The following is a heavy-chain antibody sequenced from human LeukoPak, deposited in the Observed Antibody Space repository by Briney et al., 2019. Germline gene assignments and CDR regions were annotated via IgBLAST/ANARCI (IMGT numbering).Heavy chain of an antibody. J-gene: IGHJ6*03. CDR1: GFTVSSNY. CDR2: IYSGGST. Sequence: GGSLRLSCAASGFTVSSNYTSWVRQAPGKGLEWVSVIYSGGSTYYADSVKGRFTISRDNSKNTLFLQMNSLRAEDTAVYYCAKGSGWYYYYMDVWGKGTTVTVSS. CDR3: AKGSGWYYYYMDV. V-gene: IGHV3-53*05. D-gene: IGHD6-19*01.